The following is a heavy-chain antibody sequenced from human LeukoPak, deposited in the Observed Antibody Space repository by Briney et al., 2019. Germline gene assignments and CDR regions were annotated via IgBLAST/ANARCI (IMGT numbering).Heavy chain of an antibody. J-gene: IGHJ4*02. D-gene: IGHD5-24*01. CDR1: GGTSISYA. CDR3: ARDHVATKNYYFDY. V-gene: IGHV1-69*13. Sequence: GASVKVSCKASGGTSISYAISWVRQAPGQGLEWMGGIIPIFGTANYAQKFQGRVTNTPDESTSTAYMELSSLGTEDTAVYYCARDHVATKNYYFDYWGQGTLVTVSS. CDR2: IIPIFGTA.